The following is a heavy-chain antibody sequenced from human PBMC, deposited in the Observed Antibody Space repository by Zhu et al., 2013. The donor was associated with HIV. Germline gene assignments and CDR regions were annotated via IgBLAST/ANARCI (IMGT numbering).Heavy chain of an antibody. D-gene: IGHD3-22*01. CDR3: TRSYDSTDYYSY. J-gene: IGHJ4*02. V-gene: IGHV1-69*01. CDR1: GDTFSRYP. Sequence: QVQLVQSGAEVRKPGSSVKVSCKASGDTFSRYPITWVRQAPGQGLEWMGGIIPIFGTTNYAQKFQGRATFTADESTSTAYVELSSLRSEDTAVYYCTRSYDSTDYYSYWGQGTLVTVSS. CDR2: IIPIFGTT.